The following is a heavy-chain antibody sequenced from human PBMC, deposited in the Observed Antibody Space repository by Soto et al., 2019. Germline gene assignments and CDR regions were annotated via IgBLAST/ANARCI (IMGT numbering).Heavy chain of an antibody. CDR3: AKDLDRINYYRGGGG. CDR1: GFTFSTYA. CDR2: ISGSGGST. V-gene: IGHV3-23*01. J-gene: IGHJ4*02. D-gene: IGHD3-10*01. Sequence: VQLLESGGGLVQPGGSLRLSCTASGFTFSTYAMSWVRQAPGKGLEWVSSISGSGGSTYYADSVKGRFTISRDNSKNTLFLPVNSLRAEDTAVYYCAKDLDRINYYRGGGGWGQGTLVTVSS.